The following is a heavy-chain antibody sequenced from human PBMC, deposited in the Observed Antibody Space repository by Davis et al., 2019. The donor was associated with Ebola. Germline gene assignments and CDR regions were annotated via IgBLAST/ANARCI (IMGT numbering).Heavy chain of an antibody. CDR3: ARHERQLVGKRYNWFDP. Sequence: GESLKISCQGSGYNFAKHWIAWVRQKLGKGLEWMGNIYPGDSDTRYSPSFQGQVTISADKSISTAYLQWSSLKASDTAMYYCARHERQLVGKRYNWFDPWGQGTLVTVSS. CDR2: IYPGDSDT. V-gene: IGHV5-51*01. D-gene: IGHD6-6*01. J-gene: IGHJ5*02. CDR1: GYNFAKHW.